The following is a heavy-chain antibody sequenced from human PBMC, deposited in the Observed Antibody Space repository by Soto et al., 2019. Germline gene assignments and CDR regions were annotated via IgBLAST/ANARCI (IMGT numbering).Heavy chain of an antibody. CDR2: IYYSGST. D-gene: IGHD6-19*01. V-gene: IGHV4-39*01. J-gene: IGHJ6*02. CDR1: GGSISSSSYY. CDR3: ARWGSGCYYYYYGMDV. Sequence: SETLSLTCTVSGGSISSSSYYWGWIRQPPGKGLEWIGSIYYSGSTYYNPSLKSRVTISVDTSKNQFSLKLSSVTAADTAVYYCARWGSGCYYYYYGMDVWGQGTTVTVSS.